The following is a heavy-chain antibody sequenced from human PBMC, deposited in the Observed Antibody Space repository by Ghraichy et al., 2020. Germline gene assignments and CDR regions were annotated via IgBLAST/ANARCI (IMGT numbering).Heavy chain of an antibody. V-gene: IGHV3-48*02. CDR1: GFTFSSYS. D-gene: IGHD1-14*01. CDR2: ITSSNSII. J-gene: IGHJ4*02. CDR3: ARDIYNTAGQGFDY. Sequence: GGSLRLSCAASGFTFSSYSMNRVRQAPGKGLEWVSYITSSNSIIYYADSVKGRFTISRDNAKNSLYLQMNSLRDEDTAVYYCARDIYNTAGQGFDYWGQGTLVTVSS.